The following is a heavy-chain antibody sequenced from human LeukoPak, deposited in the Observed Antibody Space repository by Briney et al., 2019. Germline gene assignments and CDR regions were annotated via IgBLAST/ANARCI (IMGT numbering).Heavy chain of an antibody. CDR1: GGTFSSYA. CDR2: IIPILGIA. CDR3: ARAPYDSSGPYYFDY. V-gene: IGHV1-69*04. D-gene: IGHD3-22*01. Sequence: SVKVSCKASGGTFSSYAISWVRQAPGQGLEWMGRIIPILGIANYAQKFQGRVTITADKSTSTAYMELSSLRSEDTAVYYCARAPYDSSGPYYFDYWGQGTLVTVSS. J-gene: IGHJ4*02.